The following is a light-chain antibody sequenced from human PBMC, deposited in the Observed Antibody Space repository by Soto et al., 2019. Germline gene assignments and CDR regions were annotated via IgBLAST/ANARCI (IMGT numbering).Light chain of an antibody. CDR2: GNS. CDR1: SSNIGAGYD. CDR3: QSYDSSLSGSWV. J-gene: IGLJ3*02. V-gene: IGLV1-40*01. Sequence: QSVLTQPPSVSGAPGQRVTISCTGSSSNIGAGYDVHWYQQLPGTAPKLLIYGNSNRPSGVPDRFSGSKSGTSASLAITALQAEDEADYYCQSYDSSLSGSWVFGGGTKLTVL.